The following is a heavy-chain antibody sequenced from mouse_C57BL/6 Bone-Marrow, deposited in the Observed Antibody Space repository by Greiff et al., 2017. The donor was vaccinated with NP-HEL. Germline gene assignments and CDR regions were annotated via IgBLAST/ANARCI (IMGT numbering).Heavy chain of an antibody. CDR2: IDPSDSYT. Sequence: QVQLKQSGAELVRPGTSVKLSCKASGYTFTSYWMHWVKQRPGQGLEWIGVIDPSDSYTNYTQKFKGKATLTVDTSSSTAYMQLSSLTSEDSAVYYCARTIATVVADVWGTGTTVTVSS. J-gene: IGHJ1*03. V-gene: IGHV1-59*01. CDR3: ARTIATVVADV. CDR1: GYTFTSYW. D-gene: IGHD1-1*01.